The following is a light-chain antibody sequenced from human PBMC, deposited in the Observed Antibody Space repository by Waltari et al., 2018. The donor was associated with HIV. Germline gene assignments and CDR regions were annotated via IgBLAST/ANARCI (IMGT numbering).Light chain of an antibody. CDR1: YSDVGDYNN. CDR3: CSFAGTYTI. CDR2: DVS. Sequence: QSALTQPRSVSGSPGQSVTIPCTGTYSDVGDYNNVSWYQQHPGKAPKLMIYDVSQRPVGVPDRFSGSKSGNTASLTISGLQADDDADYYCCSFAGTYTIFGGGTKLTVL. J-gene: IGLJ2*01. V-gene: IGLV2-11*01.